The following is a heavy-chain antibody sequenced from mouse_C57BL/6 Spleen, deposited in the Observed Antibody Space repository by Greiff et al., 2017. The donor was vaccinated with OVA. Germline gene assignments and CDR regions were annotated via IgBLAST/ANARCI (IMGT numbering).Heavy chain of an antibody. J-gene: IGHJ2*01. CDR1: GYTFTSYW. CDR2: IDPNSGGT. Sequence: QVQLKQPGAELVKPGASVKLSCKASGYTFTSYWMHWVKQRPGRGLEWIGRIDPNSGGTKYNEKFKSKATLTVDKPSSTAYMQLSSLTSEDSAVYYCATYSNLYYFDYWGQGTTLTVSS. V-gene: IGHV1-72*01. D-gene: IGHD2-5*01. CDR3: ATYSNLYYFDY.